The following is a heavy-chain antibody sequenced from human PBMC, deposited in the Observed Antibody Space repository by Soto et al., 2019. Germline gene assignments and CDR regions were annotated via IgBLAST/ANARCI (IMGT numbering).Heavy chain of an antibody. D-gene: IGHD3-16*01. Sequence: SVKVSCKASGGTFSSYTISWVRQAPGQGLEWMGRIIPILGIANYAQKFQGRVTITADKSKNTLYLQMNSLRAEDTAVYYCARGGLTDYFDYWGQGTLVTVSS. CDR3: ARGGLTDYFDY. CDR1: GGTFSSYT. J-gene: IGHJ4*02. V-gene: IGHV1-69*02. CDR2: IIPILGIA.